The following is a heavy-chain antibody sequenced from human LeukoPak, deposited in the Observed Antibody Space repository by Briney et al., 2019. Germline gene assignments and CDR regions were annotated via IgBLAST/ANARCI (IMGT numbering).Heavy chain of an antibody. CDR2: IWYDGTNK. Sequence: GGSLRLSCAASGFTFSSYGMHWVRQAPGKGLEWVAVIWYDGTNKYYADSVKGRFTISRDSSKNTLYLQMNNLRAEDTAIYYCAGAAYDSTGYLTLWGQGTLVTVSS. D-gene: IGHD3-22*01. V-gene: IGHV3-33*01. CDR1: GFTFSSYG. CDR3: AGAAYDSTGYLTL. J-gene: IGHJ4*02.